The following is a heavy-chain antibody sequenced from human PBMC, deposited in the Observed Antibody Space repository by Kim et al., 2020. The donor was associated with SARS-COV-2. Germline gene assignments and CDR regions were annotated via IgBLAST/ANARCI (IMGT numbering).Heavy chain of an antibody. D-gene: IGHD2-2*01. CDR2: IYYSGST. J-gene: IGHJ5*02. V-gene: IGHV4-39*02. Sequence: SETLSLTCTVSGGSISSSSYYWGWIRQPPGKGLEWIGSIYYSGSTYYNPSLKSRVTISVYTSKNQFSLKLSSVTAADTAVYYCARDIRGALRGIVVVPAATFDPWGQGPRVTVSS. CDR3: ARDIRGALRGIVVVPAATFDP. CDR1: GGSISSSSYY.